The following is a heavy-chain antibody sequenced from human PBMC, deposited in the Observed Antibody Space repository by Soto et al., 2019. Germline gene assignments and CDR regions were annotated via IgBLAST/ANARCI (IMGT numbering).Heavy chain of an antibody. CDR3: AKRPASIIMFDY. D-gene: IGHD2-2*01. CDR1: GFTFSNDA. CDR2: ISGNGGST. Sequence: EVQLLDSGGGLVQPGGSLRLSCAASGFTFSNDAMSWVRQAPWKGLEWVSTISGNGGSTYYADSVKGRFTISRDNSKNMLFLQINSLRDDDSAVYYCAKRPASIIMFDYWGQGTPVTVSS. V-gene: IGHV3-23*01. J-gene: IGHJ4*02.